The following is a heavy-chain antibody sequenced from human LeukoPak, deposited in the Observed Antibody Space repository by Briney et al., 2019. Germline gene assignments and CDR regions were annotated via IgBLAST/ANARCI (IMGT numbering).Heavy chain of an antibody. CDR1: GYTFTSYY. D-gene: IGHD2-15*01. V-gene: IGHV1-46*01. CDR3: ARDRAGSPNYYYYGMGV. Sequence: GASVKVSCKASGYTFTSYYMHWVRQAPGQGLEWMGIINPSGGSTSYAQKFQGRVTMTRDTSTSTVYMEPSSLRSEDTAVYYCARDRAGSPNYYYYGMGVWGQGTTVTVSS. CDR2: INPSGGST. J-gene: IGHJ6*02.